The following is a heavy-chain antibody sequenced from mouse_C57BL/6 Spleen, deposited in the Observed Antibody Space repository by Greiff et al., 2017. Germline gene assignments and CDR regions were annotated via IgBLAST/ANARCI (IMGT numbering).Heavy chain of an antibody. D-gene: IGHD4-1*02. J-gene: IGHJ2*01. Sequence: EVQLVESGPGLVKPSQSLSLTCPVTGYSITSGYYWNWIRQFPGNKLEWMGYISYDGSNNYNPSLKNRISITRDTSKNQFFLKLNSVTTEDTATYYCARGNWDFDYWGQGTTLTVSS. CDR1: GYSITSGYY. CDR2: ISYDGSN. V-gene: IGHV3-6*01. CDR3: ARGNWDFDY.